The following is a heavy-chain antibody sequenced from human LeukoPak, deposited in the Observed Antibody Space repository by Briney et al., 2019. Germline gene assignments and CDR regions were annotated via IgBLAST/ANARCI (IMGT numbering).Heavy chain of an antibody. CDR3: GRQLEAYGLAADY. Sequence: SETLSLTCTVSSDSINRDSWSWVRQPPGTGLEWIGNISYSGTTNYNPSLKRRVTMSVDTSKNQISLKLYSVTAADSAVYYCGRQLEAYGLAADYWGQRTMVTVSS. CDR1: SDSINRDS. CDR2: ISYSGTT. J-gene: IGHJ4*02. V-gene: IGHV4-59*08. D-gene: IGHD3/OR15-3a*01.